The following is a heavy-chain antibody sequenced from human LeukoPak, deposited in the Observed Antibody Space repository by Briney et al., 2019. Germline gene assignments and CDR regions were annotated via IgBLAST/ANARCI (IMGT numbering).Heavy chain of an antibody. CDR3: ATYYYDSSGPAGGLFDY. CDR1: GGSISSYY. Sequence: SETLSLTYTVSGGSISSYYWSWIRQPPGKGLEWIGYIYYSGSTNYNPSLKSRVTISVDTSKNQFSLKLSSVTAADTAVYYCATYYYDSSGPAGGLFDYWGQGTLVTVSS. V-gene: IGHV4-59*01. J-gene: IGHJ4*02. CDR2: IYYSGST. D-gene: IGHD3-22*01.